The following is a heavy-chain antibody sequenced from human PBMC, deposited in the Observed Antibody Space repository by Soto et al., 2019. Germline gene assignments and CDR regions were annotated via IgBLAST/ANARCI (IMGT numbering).Heavy chain of an antibody. J-gene: IGHJ6*03. CDR1: GYTFTGYY. D-gene: IGHD3-3*01. Sequence: ASVKLSCKASGYTFTGYYMHWVRQAPGQGLEWMGWINPNSGGTNYAQKFQGWVTMTRDTSISTAYMELSRLRSDDTAVYYCAREGYYDFWSGVREGYYMDVWGKGTTVTVSS. CDR2: INPNSGGT. V-gene: IGHV1-2*04. CDR3: AREGYYDFWSGVREGYYMDV.